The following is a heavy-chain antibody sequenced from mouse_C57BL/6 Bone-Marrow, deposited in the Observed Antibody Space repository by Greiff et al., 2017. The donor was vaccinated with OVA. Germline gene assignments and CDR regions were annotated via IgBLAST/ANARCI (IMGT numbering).Heavy chain of an antibody. CDR3: AREGNWDGYFDY. V-gene: IGHV1-69*01. Sequence: VQLQQPGAELVMPGASVTLSCKASGYTFTSYWMHWVKQRPGQGLEWIGEIDPSDSYTNYNQQFKGKSTLTVDKSSSTAYMQLSSLTSEDSAVYYCAREGNWDGYFDYWGQGTTLTVSS. D-gene: IGHD4-1*01. J-gene: IGHJ2*01. CDR1: GYTFTSYW. CDR2: IDPSDSYT.